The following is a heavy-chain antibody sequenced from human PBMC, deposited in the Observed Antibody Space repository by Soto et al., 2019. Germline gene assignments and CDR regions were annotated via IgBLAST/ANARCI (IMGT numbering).Heavy chain of an antibody. D-gene: IGHD4-17*01. CDR2: IIPIFGTA. CDR3: ARDYGDYEARWFDP. V-gene: IGHV1-69*13. J-gene: IGHJ5*02. CDR1: GGTFSSYA. Sequence: SVKVSCKASGGTFSSYAISWVRQAPGQGLEWMGGIIPIFGTANYAQKFQGRVTITADESTSTAYMGLSSLRSEDTAAYYCARDYGDYEARWFDPWGQGTLVTVSS.